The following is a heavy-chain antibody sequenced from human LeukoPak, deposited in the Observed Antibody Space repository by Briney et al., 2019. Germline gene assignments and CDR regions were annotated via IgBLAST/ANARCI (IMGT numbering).Heavy chain of an antibody. D-gene: IGHD2-8*01. CDR2: ISSSSSTI. Sequence: GGSLRLSCAASGLTFSSYSMNWVRQAPGKGLEWVSYISSSSSTIYYADSVKGRFTISRDNTKNSLYLQMNSLRPEDTAVYYCARGGVYFDYWGQGTLVTVSS. J-gene: IGHJ4*02. CDR1: GLTFSSYS. V-gene: IGHV3-48*04. CDR3: ARGGVYFDY.